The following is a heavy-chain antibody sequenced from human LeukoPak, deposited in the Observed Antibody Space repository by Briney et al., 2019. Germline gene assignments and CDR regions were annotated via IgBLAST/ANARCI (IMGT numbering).Heavy chain of an antibody. D-gene: IGHD5-12*01. CDR1: GFTFSSYG. V-gene: IGHV3-30*18. CDR3: AKDLRRGWLRLRYCYYGMDV. J-gene: IGHJ6*02. CDR2: ISYDGSNK. Sequence: GGSLRLSCAASGFTFSSYGMHWVRQAPGKGLEWVAVISYDGSNKYYADSVKGRFTISRDNSKNTLYLQMNSLRAEDTAVYYCAKDLRRGWLRLRYCYYGMDVWGQGTTVTVSS.